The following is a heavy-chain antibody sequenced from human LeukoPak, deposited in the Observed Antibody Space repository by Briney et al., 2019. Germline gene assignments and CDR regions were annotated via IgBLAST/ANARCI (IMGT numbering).Heavy chain of an antibody. Sequence: PGGSLRLSCAASGLTFSSYSMNWVRQVPGKGLEWVSSISGSSSYIYYADSVKGRFTISRGNAKKSLWLQMNSLRAEDTAVYYCAIGYCSSDNCPDYWGQGTLVTVSS. CDR1: GLTFSSYS. CDR3: AIGYCSSDNCPDY. D-gene: IGHD2-15*01. J-gene: IGHJ4*02. CDR2: ISGSSSYI. V-gene: IGHV3-21*01.